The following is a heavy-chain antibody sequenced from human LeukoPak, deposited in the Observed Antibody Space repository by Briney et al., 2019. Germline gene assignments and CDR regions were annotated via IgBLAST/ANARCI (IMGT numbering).Heavy chain of an antibody. J-gene: IGHJ4*02. D-gene: IGHD3-22*01. CDR3: PRKYDSSGYFDY. CDR1: EFTTSSYW. Sequence: GGSLRLSCAAAEFTTSSYWMSWVRQAPGKGLEWVSGISGGGDAAYYADSVKGRFTISRDNSKNTLYLQMNSLRAEDTAVYYCPRKYDSSGYFDYWGRGTQVTVSS. V-gene: IGHV3-23*01. CDR2: ISGGGDAA.